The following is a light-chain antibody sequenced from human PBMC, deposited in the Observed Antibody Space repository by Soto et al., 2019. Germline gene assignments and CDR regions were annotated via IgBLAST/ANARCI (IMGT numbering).Light chain of an antibody. J-gene: IGLJ2*01. CDR3: ISFAGASNPL. CDR2: EVT. Sequence: QSALTQPPSASGSPGQSVTIHCTGTSGDIGRYNYVSWYQQHPGKAPKLIIYEVTKRPSGVPDRCSGSKSGNVASLTVSGLKVEDEAEYYCISFAGASNPLFGGGTKLTVL. CDR1: SGDIGRYNY. V-gene: IGLV2-8*01.